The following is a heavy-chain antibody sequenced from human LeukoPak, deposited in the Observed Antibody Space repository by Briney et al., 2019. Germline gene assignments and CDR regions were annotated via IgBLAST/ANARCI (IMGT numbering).Heavy chain of an antibody. V-gene: IGHV3-30-3*01. D-gene: IGHD5-18*01. J-gene: IGHJ4*02. Sequence: QSGGSLRLSCAASGFTFSSYAMHWVRQAPGKGLEWVAVISYDGSNKYYADSVKGRFTISRDNSKNTLYLQMNSLRAEDTAVYYCARALGEDVDTAMVPDYWGQGTLVTVSS. CDR2: ISYDGSNK. CDR3: ARALGEDVDTAMVPDY. CDR1: GFTFSSYA.